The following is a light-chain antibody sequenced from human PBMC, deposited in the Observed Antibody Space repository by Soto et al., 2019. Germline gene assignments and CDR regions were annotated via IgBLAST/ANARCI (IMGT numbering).Light chain of an antibody. Sequence: EIVMTQSPATLSVSPGERATLSCRASQSVSGNLAWYQQKPGQAPRLLIYGASTRATGIPARFNGSGSGTEFALTIRSLPSEDLGVYYCQQYNNWPPLTCGGALNVEIK. J-gene: IGKJ4*01. V-gene: IGKV3-15*01. CDR2: GAS. CDR1: QSVSGN. CDR3: QQYNNWPPLT.